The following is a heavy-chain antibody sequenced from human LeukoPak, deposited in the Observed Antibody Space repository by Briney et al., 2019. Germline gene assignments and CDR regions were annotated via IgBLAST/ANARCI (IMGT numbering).Heavy chain of an antibody. CDR2: IIPIFGTA. CDR3: ARGYDSSGYYYHYFDY. Sequence: ASVKVSCKASGGTFSSYAISWVRQAPGQGLEWMGGIIPIFGTANYAQKFQGRVTITTDESTSTAYMELSSLRSEDTAVYYCARGYDSSGYYYHYFDYWGQGTLVTVSS. J-gene: IGHJ4*02. CDR1: GGTFSSYA. D-gene: IGHD3-22*01. V-gene: IGHV1-69*05.